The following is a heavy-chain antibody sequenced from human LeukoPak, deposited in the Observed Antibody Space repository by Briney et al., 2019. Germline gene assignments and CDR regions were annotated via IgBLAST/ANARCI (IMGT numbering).Heavy chain of an antibody. J-gene: IGHJ5*02. CDR2: TYYRSKWYN. CDR1: GDSVSSNSAA. D-gene: IGHD6-13*01. Sequence: SQTLSLTCAISGDSVSSNSAAWNWIRQSPSRGLEWLGRTYYRSKWYNDYAVSVKSRITINPDTSKDQFSLQLNSVTPEDTAVYYCARGEAAAGTGWFDPWGQGTLVTVSS. V-gene: IGHV6-1*01. CDR3: ARGEAAAGTGWFDP.